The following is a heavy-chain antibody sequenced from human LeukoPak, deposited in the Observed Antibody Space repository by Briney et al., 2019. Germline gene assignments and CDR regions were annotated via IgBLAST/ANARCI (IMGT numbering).Heavy chain of an antibody. CDR1: GYTFTSYG. Sequence: ASVKVSCKASGYTFTSYGISWVRQAPGQGLEWMGWISAYNGNTNCAQKLQGRVTMTTDTSTSTAYMELRSLRSDDTAVYYCARGVPDYYDSSGYDDAFDIWGQGTMVTVSS. J-gene: IGHJ3*02. V-gene: IGHV1-18*01. CDR2: ISAYNGNT. CDR3: ARGVPDYYDSSGYDDAFDI. D-gene: IGHD3-22*01.